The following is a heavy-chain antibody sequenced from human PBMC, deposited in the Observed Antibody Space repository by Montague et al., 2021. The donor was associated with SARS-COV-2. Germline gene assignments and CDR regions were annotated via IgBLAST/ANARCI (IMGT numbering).Heavy chain of an antibody. D-gene: IGHD4-11*01. Sequence: SESLSLTCTVSGDSISSSSYYWGWIRQPPGKGLEWIGSINNRGNTYNNPSLRSRVSISVDTSKNQFSLNVRSVTAADTGLVYCVRVTHPRSAWPYSMDLWGKGTTVTVS. CDR2: INNRGNT. CDR3: VRVTHPRSAWPYSMDL. J-gene: IGHJ6*03. V-gene: IGHV4-39*01. CDR1: GDSISSSSYY.